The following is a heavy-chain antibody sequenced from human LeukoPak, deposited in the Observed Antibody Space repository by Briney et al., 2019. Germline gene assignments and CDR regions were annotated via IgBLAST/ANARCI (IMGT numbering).Heavy chain of an antibody. J-gene: IGHJ4*02. CDR1: GYTFTGYY. V-gene: IGHV1-2*02. CDR2: INPNSGGT. Sequence: ASVKVSCKASGYTFTGYYMHWVRQAPGQGLEWMGWINPNSGGTNYARKFQGRVTMTRDTSISTAYMELSRLRSDDTAVYYCARDSRHGIAAPHFDYWGQGTLVTVSS. D-gene: IGHD6-13*01. CDR3: ARDSRHGIAAPHFDY.